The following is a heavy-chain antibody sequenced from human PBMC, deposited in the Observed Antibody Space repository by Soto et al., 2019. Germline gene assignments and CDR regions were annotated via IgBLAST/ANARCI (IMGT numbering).Heavy chain of an antibody. D-gene: IGHD1-7*01. J-gene: IGHJ4*02. Sequence: SVKVSCKASGYTFTSYGISWVRQAPGQGLEWMGRIIPILGIANYAQKFQGRVTITADKSTSTAYMELSSLRSEDTAVYYCATNTVRTQFDYWGQGTLVTVSS. CDR3: ATNTVRTQFDY. CDR2: IIPILGIA. V-gene: IGHV1-69*04. CDR1: GYTFTSYG.